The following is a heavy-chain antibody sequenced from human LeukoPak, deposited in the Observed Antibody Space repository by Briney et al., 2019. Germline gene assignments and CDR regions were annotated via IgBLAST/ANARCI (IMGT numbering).Heavy chain of an antibody. J-gene: IGHJ4*02. Sequence: ASVKVSCKTSGYTFTGYDINWVRQAPGQGLEWMGWMKSNSGDTHFAQKFQGRVTMTRNISISTAFMELSSLRSEDTAVYYCARGEYSSSWYPFGYWGQGSPVTVSS. D-gene: IGHD6-13*01. V-gene: IGHV1-8*01. CDR1: GYTFTGYD. CDR2: MKSNSGDT. CDR3: ARGEYSSSWYPFGY.